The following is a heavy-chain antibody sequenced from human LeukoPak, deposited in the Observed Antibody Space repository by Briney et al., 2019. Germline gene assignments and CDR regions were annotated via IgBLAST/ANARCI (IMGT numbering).Heavy chain of an antibody. CDR3: ARDFYYDSSGYYRHHDAFDI. J-gene: IGHJ3*02. D-gene: IGHD3-22*01. Sequence: PSETLSLTCTVSGGSISSYYWSWIRQPPGKGLEWIVYIYYSGSTHYNPSLKSRVTISVDTSKSQFSLKLSSVTAADTAVYYCARDFYYDSSGYYRHHDAFDIWGQGTMVTVSS. CDR1: GGSISSYY. V-gene: IGHV4-59*01. CDR2: IYYSGST.